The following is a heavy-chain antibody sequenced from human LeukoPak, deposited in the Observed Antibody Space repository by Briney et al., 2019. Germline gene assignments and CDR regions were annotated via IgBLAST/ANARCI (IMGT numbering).Heavy chain of an antibody. V-gene: IGHV3-48*04. CDR1: GFTFSSYS. CDR2: ISSSGSTI. Sequence: GGSLRLSCAASGFTFSSYSVNWVRQAPGKGLEWVSYISSSGSTIYYADSVKGRFTISRDNGKNSLYLQMNRLRAEDTAVYYCAELGITMIGGVWGKGTTVTISS. D-gene: IGHD3-10*02. CDR3: AELGITMIGGV. J-gene: IGHJ6*04.